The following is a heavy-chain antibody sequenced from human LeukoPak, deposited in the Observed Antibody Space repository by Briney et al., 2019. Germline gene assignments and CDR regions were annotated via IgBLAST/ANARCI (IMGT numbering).Heavy chain of an antibody. D-gene: IGHD3-9*01. CDR3: AASTTAYYDILTGHYNVHYYYMDV. Sequence: GGSLRLSCAASGFTFNIYEFNWVRQAPGKGLEWVSYISTSDSTIYYADSVKGRFTISRDNSKNTLYLQMNSLRAEDTAVYYCAASTTAYYDILTGHYNVHYYYMDVWGKGTTVTVSS. CDR1: GFTFNIYE. V-gene: IGHV3-48*03. CDR2: ISTSDSTI. J-gene: IGHJ6*03.